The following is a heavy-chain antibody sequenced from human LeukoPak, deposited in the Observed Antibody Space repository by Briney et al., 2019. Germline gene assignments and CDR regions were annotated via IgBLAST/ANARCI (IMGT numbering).Heavy chain of an antibody. J-gene: IGHJ4*02. CDR3: ATDQSLYGSGSDYNLDY. CDR2: FDPEDGET. D-gene: IGHD3-10*01. CDR1: GYTLTELS. V-gene: IGHV1-24*01. Sequence: GASVKVSCKVSGYTLTELSMHWVRQAPGKGLEWMGGFDPEDGETIYAQKFQGRVTMTEDTSTDTAYMELSSLRSEDTAVYYCATDQSLYGSGSDYNLDYWGQGTLVTVSS.